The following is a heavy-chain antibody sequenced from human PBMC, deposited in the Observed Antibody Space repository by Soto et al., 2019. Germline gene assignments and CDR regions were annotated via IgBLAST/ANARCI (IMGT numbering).Heavy chain of an antibody. CDR1: GFTFSSYA. V-gene: IGHV3-23*01. CDR2: ISGSGGST. CDR3: AIGAGIAAAGTFNYYYGMDV. J-gene: IGHJ6*02. Sequence: EVQLLESGGGLVQPGGSLRLSCAASGFTFSSYAMSWVRQAPGKGLEWVSAISGSGGSTYYADSVKGRFTISRDNSKNTLYLQMNSLRAEDTAVYYCAIGAGIAAAGTFNYYYGMDVWGQGTTVTVSS. D-gene: IGHD6-13*01.